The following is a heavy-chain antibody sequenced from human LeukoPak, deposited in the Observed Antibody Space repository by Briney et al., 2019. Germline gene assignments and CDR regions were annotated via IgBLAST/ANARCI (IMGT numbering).Heavy chain of an antibody. Sequence: SETLSLTCAVYGGSFSGYYWSWIRQPPGKGLEWIGEINHSGSTNYNPSLKSRVTISVYTSKNQFSLKLSSVTAADTAVYYCARVGYYDSSGYYHIDYWGQGTLVTVSS. D-gene: IGHD3-22*01. CDR3: ARVGYYDSSGYYHIDY. V-gene: IGHV4-34*01. J-gene: IGHJ4*02. CDR1: GGSFSGYY. CDR2: INHSGST.